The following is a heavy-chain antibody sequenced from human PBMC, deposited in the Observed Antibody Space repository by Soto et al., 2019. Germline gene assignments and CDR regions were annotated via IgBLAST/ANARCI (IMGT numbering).Heavy chain of an antibody. CDR3: ARGQVVAAQH. CDR2: IYHSGST. D-gene: IGHD2-15*01. J-gene: IGHJ4*02. V-gene: IGHV4-30-2*01. Sequence: PSETLSLTSAVSGGYISSGGYSWSWIRQPPGKGLEWIGYIYHSGSTYYNPSLKSRVTISVDRSKNQFSLKLSSVTAADTAVYYCARGQVVAAQHWGQGTLVTVSS. CDR1: GGYISSGGYS.